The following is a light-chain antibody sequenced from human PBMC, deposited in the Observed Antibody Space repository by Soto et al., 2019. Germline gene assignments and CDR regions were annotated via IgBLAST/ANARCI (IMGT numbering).Light chain of an antibody. J-gene: IGLJ2*01. Sequence: QSVLTQPASVSGSPGQSITISCTGTSSDVGGYKYVSWYQQHPGKAPKLMIYDVSNRPSGVSNRFSGSKSGNTTSLTISGLQAEDEADYYSSSYTSSSTLVVFGGGTKLTV. CDR1: SSDVGGYKY. CDR2: DVS. V-gene: IGLV2-14*01. CDR3: SSYTSSSTLVV.